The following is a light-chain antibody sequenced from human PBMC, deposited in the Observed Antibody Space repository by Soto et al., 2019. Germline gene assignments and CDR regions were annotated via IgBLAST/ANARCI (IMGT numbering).Light chain of an antibody. Sequence: QLALTQSSSASASLGSSVKLTCTLSSGHSSYIIAWHQQQPGKAPRYLMKLEGSGSYNKGSGVPDRFSGSSSGADRYLTISNLQFEDEADYYCETWDTNTWVFGGGTKLTVL. CDR1: SGHSSYI. CDR2: LEGSGSY. CDR3: ETWDTNTWV. J-gene: IGLJ3*02. V-gene: IGLV4-60*02.